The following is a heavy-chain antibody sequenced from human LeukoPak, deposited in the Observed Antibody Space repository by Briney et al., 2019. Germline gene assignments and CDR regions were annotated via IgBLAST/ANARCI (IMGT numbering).Heavy chain of an antibody. CDR1: GYTFTTYG. J-gene: IGHJ5*02. V-gene: IGHV1-18*01. CDR3: ARDLIVGAHNWFDP. D-gene: IGHD1-26*01. Sequence: ASVKVSCKASGYTFTTYGISWGRQAPGQGLEWMGWISAYNGNTKYAQKLQGSVTMTTDTSTSTAYMELKSLRSDDTAVYYCARDLIVGAHNWFDPWGQGTLVTVSS. CDR2: ISAYNGNT.